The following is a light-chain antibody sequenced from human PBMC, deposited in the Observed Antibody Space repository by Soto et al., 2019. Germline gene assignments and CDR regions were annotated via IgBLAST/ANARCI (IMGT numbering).Light chain of an antibody. J-gene: IGLJ2*01. Sequence: QTVVTQSPPASASLGASVKITCTLSSGHSRYAIAWRQQQPEKGPRFLMKLNSDGSHSKGDGIPDRFSGSSSGADRYLTISSLQSEDEADYYCQTWDTGSVIFGGGTKLTVL. CDR1: SGHSRYA. V-gene: IGLV4-69*01. CDR3: QTWDTGSVI. CDR2: LNSDGSH.